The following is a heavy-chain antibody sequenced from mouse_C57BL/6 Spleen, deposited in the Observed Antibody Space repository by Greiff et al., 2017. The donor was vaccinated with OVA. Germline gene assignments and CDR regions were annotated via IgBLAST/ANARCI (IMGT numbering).Heavy chain of an antibody. CDR1: GFSLTSYG. V-gene: IGHV2-2*01. D-gene: IGHD2-3*01. J-gene: IGHJ4*01. CDR2: IWSGGST. Sequence: QVQLQQSGLGLVQPSQSLSITCTVSGFSLTSYGVHWVRQSPGKGLEWLGVIWSGGSTDYNAAFISRLSISTDNSNSQVFFKMNSLQADDTAIYYCARKGLLRLYAMDYWGQGTSVTVSS. CDR3: ARKGLLRLYAMDY.